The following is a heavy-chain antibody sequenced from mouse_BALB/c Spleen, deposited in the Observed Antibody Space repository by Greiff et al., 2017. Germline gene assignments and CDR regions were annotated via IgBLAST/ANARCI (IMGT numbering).Heavy chain of an antibody. CDR3: ARSHDYD. J-gene: IGHJ3*01. D-gene: IGHD2-4*01. CDR2: ISSGSSTI. CDR1: GFTFSSFG. Sequence: DVKLVESGGGLVQPGGSRKLSCAASGFTFSSFGMHWVRQAPEKGLEWVAYISSGSSTIYYADTVKGRFTISRDNPKNTLFLQMTSLRSEDTAMYYCARSHDYDWGQGTLVTVSA. V-gene: IGHV5-17*02.